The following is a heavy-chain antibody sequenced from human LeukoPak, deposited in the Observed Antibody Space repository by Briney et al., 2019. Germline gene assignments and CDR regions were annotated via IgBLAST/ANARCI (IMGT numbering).Heavy chain of an antibody. Sequence: ASVKVSCKASGYIFTGYYIHWVRQAPGQGFEWMGWIHPNSGATGYAQNFQGRVTMTRDTSISTAYMDLSRLRSDDTAVYYCARNTAPGYGLDVWGQGTPVTVSS. CDR1: GYIFTGYY. J-gene: IGHJ6*02. CDR3: ARNTAPGYGLDV. CDR2: IHPNSGAT. D-gene: IGHD5-18*01. V-gene: IGHV1-2*02.